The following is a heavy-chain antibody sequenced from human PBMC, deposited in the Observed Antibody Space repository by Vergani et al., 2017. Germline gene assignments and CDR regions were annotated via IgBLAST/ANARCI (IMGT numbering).Heavy chain of an antibody. CDR2: MNPNSGNT. CDR1: GYTFNTYD. Sequence: QVQLVQSGAEVKKPGASVKVSCKASGYTFNTYDINWVRQAPGQGLEWMGWMNPNSGNTGYAQKFQGRVTMTRDTSITTAYMELNSLRFGDTAVYYSARGQSVYCTASICCIHPCFDSWGQGTLVTVSS. V-gene: IGHV1-8*02. D-gene: IGHD2-15*01. J-gene: IGHJ5*01. CDR3: ARGQSVYCTASICCIHPCFDS.